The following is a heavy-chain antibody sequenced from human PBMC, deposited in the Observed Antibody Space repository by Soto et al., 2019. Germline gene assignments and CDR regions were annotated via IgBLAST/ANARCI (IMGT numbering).Heavy chain of an antibody. V-gene: IGHV3-30*18. CDR1: GFTFSSYG. CDR2: ISYDGSNK. D-gene: IGHD2-2*01. Sequence: PGGSLRLSCAASGFTFSSYGMHWVRQAPGKGLEWVAVISYDGSNKYYADSVKGRFTISRDNSKNTLYLQMNSLRAEDTAVYYCAKDSAGDIVVVPAPFDYWGQGTLVTVSS. J-gene: IGHJ4*02. CDR3: AKDSAGDIVVVPAPFDY.